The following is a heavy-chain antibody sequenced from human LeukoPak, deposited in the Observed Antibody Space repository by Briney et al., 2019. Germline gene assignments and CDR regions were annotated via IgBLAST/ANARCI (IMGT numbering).Heavy chain of an antibody. CDR2: IKQDGSEK. Sequence: QPGGSLRLSCAASGFTFSSYWMSWVHQAPGKGLEWVANIKQDGSEKYYVDSVKGRFTISRDNSKSTLYLQMNSLRAEDTAVYYCAPPMKTENYPFDYWGQGTLVTVSS. CDR1: GFTFSSYW. V-gene: IGHV3-7*01. D-gene: IGHD1-7*01. CDR3: APPMKTENYPFDY. J-gene: IGHJ4*02.